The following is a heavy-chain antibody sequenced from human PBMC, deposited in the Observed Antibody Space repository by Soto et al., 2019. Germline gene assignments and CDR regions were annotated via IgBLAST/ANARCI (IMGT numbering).Heavy chain of an antibody. CDR3: ARYRYGGYDYFDY. D-gene: IGHD5-12*01. CDR1: GFTVSSYW. V-gene: IGHV3-74*01. J-gene: IGHJ4*02. CDR2: INSDGSST. Sequence: GGSLRLSCAASGFTVSSYWMHWVRQAPGKGLVWVSRINSDGSSTSDADSVKGRFTISRDNAKNTLYLQMNSLRAEDTAVYYCARYRYGGYDYFDYWGQGTLVTVSS.